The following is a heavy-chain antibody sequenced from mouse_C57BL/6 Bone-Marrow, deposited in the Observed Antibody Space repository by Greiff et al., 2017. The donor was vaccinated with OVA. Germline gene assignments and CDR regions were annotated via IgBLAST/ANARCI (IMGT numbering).Heavy chain of an antibody. CDR1: GFTFSDYG. CDR3: ARADYPWFAY. J-gene: IGHJ3*01. D-gene: IGHD2-4*01. Sequence: EVKVVESGGGLVKPGGSLKLSCAASGFTFSDYGMHWVRQAPEKGLEWVAYISSGSSTIYYADTVKGRFTISRDNAKNTLFLQMTSLRSEDTAMYYCARADYPWFAYWGQGTLVTVSA. CDR2: ISSGSSTI. V-gene: IGHV5-17*01.